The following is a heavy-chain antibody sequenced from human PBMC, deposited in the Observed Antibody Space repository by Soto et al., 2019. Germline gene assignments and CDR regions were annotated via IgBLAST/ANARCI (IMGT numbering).Heavy chain of an antibody. CDR2: IIPIFGTA. CDR1: GGTFSSYA. J-gene: IGHJ4*02. V-gene: IGHV1-69*13. CDR3: AIKEEARGYSYGKLDY. Sequence: VASVKVSCKASGGTFSSYAISWVRQAPGQGLEWMGGIIPIFGTANYAQKFQGRVTITADESTSTAYMELSSLRSEDTAVYYCAIKEEARGYSYGKLDYWGQGTLVTVSS. D-gene: IGHD5-18*01.